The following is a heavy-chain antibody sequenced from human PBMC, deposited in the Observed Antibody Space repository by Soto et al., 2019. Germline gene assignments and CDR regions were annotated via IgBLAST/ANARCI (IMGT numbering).Heavy chain of an antibody. CDR1: GFTFSSYS. CDR3: PRHSAYGEEGFDY. J-gene: IGHJ4*02. Sequence: PGGSLRLSCAASGFTFSSYSMNWVRQAPGKGLEWVSSISSSSSYIYYADSVKGRFTISRDNAKNSLYLQMNSLRAEDTAVYYCPRHSAYGEEGFDYWGQGTLVTVYS. V-gene: IGHV3-21*01. CDR2: ISSSSSYI. D-gene: IGHD4-17*01.